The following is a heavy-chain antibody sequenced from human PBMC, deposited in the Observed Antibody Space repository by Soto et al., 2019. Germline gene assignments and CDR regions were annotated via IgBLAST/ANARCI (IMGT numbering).Heavy chain of an antibody. D-gene: IGHD3-16*01. V-gene: IGHV1-2*02. Sequence: ASVKVSCKASGYTFSVYHMHWVRQAPGQGLEWMGWVHPNSGGTNYAQSFEGRVTMTRDTSINTAYMELSSLRSDDTAIYYCARMETFGSLHWLDPWGQGKMVTVSS. J-gene: IGHJ5*02. CDR2: VHPNSGGT. CDR3: ARMETFGSLHWLDP. CDR1: GYTFSVYH.